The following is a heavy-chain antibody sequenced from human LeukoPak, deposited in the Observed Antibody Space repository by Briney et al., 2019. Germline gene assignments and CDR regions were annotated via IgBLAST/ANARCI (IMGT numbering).Heavy chain of an antibody. D-gene: IGHD1-14*01. CDR2: IKQDGSER. V-gene: IGHV3-7*03. CDR3: AKTDAGPYFDY. Sequence: PGGSLRLSCAASGFTFSSYWMSWVRQAPGKGLEWVANIKQDGSERYYMDSVKGRFTISRDNAKHSLYLQMNSLRAEDTAVYYCAKTDAGPYFDYWGQGTLVTVSS. J-gene: IGHJ4*02. CDR1: GFTFSSYW.